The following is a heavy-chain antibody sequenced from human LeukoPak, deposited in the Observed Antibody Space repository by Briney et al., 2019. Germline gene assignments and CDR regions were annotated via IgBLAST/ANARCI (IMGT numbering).Heavy chain of an antibody. CDR2: ISGSSDTI. Sequence: GGSLRLSCVASGFTFSPYRMNWVRQAPGKGLEWVSYISGSSDTIHYGDSVKGRFTISRDNSKNTVYLQMNSLRPEDTAVYYCAKTFCSGGTCYPYNYYYMDVWGKGTAVTVSS. D-gene: IGHD2-15*01. CDR3: AKTFCSGGTCYPYNYYYMDV. CDR1: GFTFSPYR. V-gene: IGHV3-48*01. J-gene: IGHJ6*03.